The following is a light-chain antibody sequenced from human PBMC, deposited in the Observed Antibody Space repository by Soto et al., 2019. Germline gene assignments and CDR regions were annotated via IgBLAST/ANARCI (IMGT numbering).Light chain of an antibody. J-gene: IGKJ3*01. CDR1: QSVGSY. CDR3: QHRNSSFT. Sequence: ILLTQSPPTLSLSPGEKATLSCRASQSVGSYLAWYQQKPAQAPRPLIYDASNRATGIPARFSGSGSGTDFTLTISSLEPEDSAVYYGQHRNSSFTFGPGTKMDIK. CDR2: DAS. V-gene: IGKV3-11*01.